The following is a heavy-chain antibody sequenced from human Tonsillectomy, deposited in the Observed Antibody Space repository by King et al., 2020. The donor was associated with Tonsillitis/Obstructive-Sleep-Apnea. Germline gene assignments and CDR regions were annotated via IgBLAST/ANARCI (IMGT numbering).Heavy chain of an antibody. V-gene: IGHV4-34*01. CDR1: GGSFSNSY. CDR3: ARTPYFDY. Sequence: VQLQQWGAGLLKPSETLSLTCAVYGGSFSNSYWSWIRQPPGKGLEWIGEINHSGSTNDNPSLKSRVTISVDTSKNQFSLKLTSVTAADTAVYYCARTPYFDYWGQGALVTVSS. CDR2: INHSGST. J-gene: IGHJ4*02.